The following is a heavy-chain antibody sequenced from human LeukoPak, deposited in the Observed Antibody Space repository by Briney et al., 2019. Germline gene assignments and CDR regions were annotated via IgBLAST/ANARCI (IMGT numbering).Heavy chain of an antibody. J-gene: IGHJ5*02. D-gene: IGHD3-10*01. CDR3: ARDRYGSGINWFDP. V-gene: IGHV3-20*04. CDR1: GFTFDDYG. Sequence: PGGSLRLSCAASGFTFDDYGMSWVRQAPGKGLEWVSGINWNGGSTGYADSVKGRFTISRDNAKNSLHLQMNSLRAEDTALYYCARDRYGSGINWFDPWGQGTLVTVSS. CDR2: INWNGGST.